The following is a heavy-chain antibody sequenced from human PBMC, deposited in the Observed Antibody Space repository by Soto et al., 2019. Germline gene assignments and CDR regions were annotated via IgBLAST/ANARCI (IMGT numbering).Heavy chain of an antibody. CDR1: GYTFTSYD. J-gene: IGHJ6*03. Sequence: QVQLVQSGAEVKKPGASVKVSCKASGYTFTSYDINWVRQATGQGLEWMGWMNPNSGNTGYAQKFQGRVTMTRNASISTAYMELSSLRSEDTAVYYCARRGGSSWDYDYYYYMDVWGKGTTVTVSS. CDR3: ARRGGSSWDYDYYYYMDV. CDR2: MNPNSGNT. V-gene: IGHV1-8*01. D-gene: IGHD6-13*01.